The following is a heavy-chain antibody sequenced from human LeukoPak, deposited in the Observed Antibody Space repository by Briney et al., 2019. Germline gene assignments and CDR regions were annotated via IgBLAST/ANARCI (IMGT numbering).Heavy chain of an antibody. Sequence: PGGSLRLSCAASGFTFTTFAMIWVRQAPGKGLEWVSAISGNGDRTYYSDSVEGRFTISRDNSKNTLYLQMNSLRAEDTAVYYCAKDRCYWGQGTLVTVS. CDR1: GFTFTTFA. J-gene: IGHJ4*02. CDR3: AKDRCY. V-gene: IGHV3-23*01. CDR2: ISGNGDRT.